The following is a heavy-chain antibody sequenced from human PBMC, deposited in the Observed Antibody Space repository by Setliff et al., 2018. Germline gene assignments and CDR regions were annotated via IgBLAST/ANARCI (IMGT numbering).Heavy chain of an antibody. CDR1: GGTFSSYT. Sequence: ASVKVSCKASGGTFSSYTISWVRQAPGQGLEWMGRIIPILGIVNYAQKFHDRVTITADKSTYTAYMELRSLRSEDTAVYYCARDDYRYPMPSTFYMDVWGKGTTVTVSS. CDR2: IIPILGIV. CDR3: ARDDYRYPMPSTFYMDV. D-gene: IGHD4-17*01. J-gene: IGHJ6*03. V-gene: IGHV1-69*04.